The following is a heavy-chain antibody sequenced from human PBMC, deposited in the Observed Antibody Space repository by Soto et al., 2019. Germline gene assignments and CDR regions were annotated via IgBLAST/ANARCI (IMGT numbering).Heavy chain of an antibody. Sequence: PSETLSLTCTVSGCSISSGRDYWNWIRQHPGKGLEWIGDRYHSGNTYYNPSLKSRSTISLDTSKNQFSLKLTSVTVAATPVYYCSRIDHRLLEWLFTDLWAQGTLVTVTS. CDR3: SRIDHRLLEWLFTDL. CDR1: GCSISSGRDY. V-gene: IGHV4-31*03. D-gene: IGHD3-3*01. J-gene: IGHJ1*01. CDR2: RYHSGNT.